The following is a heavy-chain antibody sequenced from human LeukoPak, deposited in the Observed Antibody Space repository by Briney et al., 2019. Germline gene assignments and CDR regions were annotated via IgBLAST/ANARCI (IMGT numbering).Heavy chain of an antibody. CDR1: GGSISSYY. V-gene: IGHV4-59*08. D-gene: IGHD3-10*01. CDR2: IYHSGST. Sequence: SETLSLTCTVSGGSISSYYWGWIRQPPGKGLEWIGNIYHSGSTYYNPSLKSRVTISVDTSKNQFCLRLYSVTAADTAVYYCARSGSADWFDPWGQGTLVTVSS. J-gene: IGHJ5*02. CDR3: ARSGSADWFDP.